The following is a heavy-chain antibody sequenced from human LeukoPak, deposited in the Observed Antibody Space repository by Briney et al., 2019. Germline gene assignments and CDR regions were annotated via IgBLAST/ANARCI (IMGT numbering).Heavy chain of an antibody. D-gene: IGHD6-6*01. J-gene: IGHJ4*02. CDR2: NKSKTEGGTT. Sequence: PGGSLRLSCAASGFTLSNPWMSWVPQAPGKGLEWVGRNKSKTEGGTTDYAAPVKGRFTISRDNAKNSLYLQMNSLRAEDTAVYYCARVRTARWGFDYWGQGTLVTVSS. CDR3: ARVRTARWGFDY. V-gene: IGHV3-15*01. CDR1: GFTLSNPW.